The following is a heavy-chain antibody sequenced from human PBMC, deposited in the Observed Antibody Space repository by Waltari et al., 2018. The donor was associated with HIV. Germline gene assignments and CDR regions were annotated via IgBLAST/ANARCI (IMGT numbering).Heavy chain of an antibody. CDR1: GGHANSCA. CDR2: IIPLFGTV. Sequence: QVQLVQAGAEVKKPGSSVKVSCKSYGGHANSCAVSWVRQAPGQGLEWRGGIIPLFGTVHYAQKFQGRVTITADGSTSTVYMELSSLRSEDTAVYYCARDKAHNDVWSGYVSWGQGTLVTVSS. V-gene: IGHV1-69*01. J-gene: IGHJ5*02. D-gene: IGHD3-3*01. CDR3: ARDKAHNDVWSGYVS.